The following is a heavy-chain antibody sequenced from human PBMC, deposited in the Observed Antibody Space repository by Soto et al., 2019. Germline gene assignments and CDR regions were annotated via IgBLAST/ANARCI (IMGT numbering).Heavy chain of an antibody. J-gene: IGHJ6*02. V-gene: IGHV3-48*02. CDR3: ARDANYYYYYGMDV. Sequence: EVQLVESGGGLVQPGGSLRLSCAASGFTFSSYSMNCVRQAPGKGLEWVSYISSSSSTIYYADSVKGRFTISRDNAKNSLYLQMNSLRDEDTAVYYCARDANYYYYYGMDVWDRGTTVTVSS. CDR1: GFTFSSYS. D-gene: IGHD2-15*01. CDR2: ISSSSSTI.